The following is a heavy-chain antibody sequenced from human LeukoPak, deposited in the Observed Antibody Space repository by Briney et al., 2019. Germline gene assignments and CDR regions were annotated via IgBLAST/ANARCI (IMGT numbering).Heavy chain of an antibody. CDR2: MNPNSGYP. CDR1: GYTFTSYD. Sequence: ASGKVSCKASGYTFTSYDINGGRQATGEGGERMGWMNPNSGYPGYAQKFQGRVTITSNTSISTAYMDLSSLRSEDTDVYYCARAVVPAPIGEVWFDPWGQGTLVTVSS. J-gene: IGHJ5*02. V-gene: IGHV1-8*03. D-gene: IGHD2-2*02. CDR3: ARAVVPAPIGEVWFDP.